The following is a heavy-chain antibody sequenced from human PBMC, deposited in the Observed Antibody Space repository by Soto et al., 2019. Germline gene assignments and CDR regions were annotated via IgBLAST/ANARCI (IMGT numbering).Heavy chain of an antibody. CDR3: ARDCPYYYGSGKNGMDV. Sequence: ASVKVSCKASGYTFTSYYMHWVRQAPGQGLEWMGIINPSGGSTSYAQKFQGRVTMTRDTSTSTVYMELSSLRSEDTAVYYCARDCPYYYGSGKNGMDVWGQGSTVTVA. CDR1: GYTFTSYY. D-gene: IGHD3-10*01. V-gene: IGHV1-46*01. CDR2: INPSGGST. J-gene: IGHJ6*02.